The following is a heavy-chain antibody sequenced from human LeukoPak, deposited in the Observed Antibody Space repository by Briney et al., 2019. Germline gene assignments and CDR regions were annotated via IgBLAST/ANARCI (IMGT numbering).Heavy chain of an antibody. D-gene: IGHD3-3*01. CDR3: AREDRATEGILRFLEWSGYYYYYMDV. Sequence: GGSLRLSCAASGFTFSDYYMSWIRQAPGKGLEWVSYISSSGSTIYYADSVKGRFTISRDNAKNSLDLQMNSLRAEDTAVYYCAREDRATEGILRFLEWSGYYYYYMDVWGKGTTVTVSS. CDR1: GFTFSDYY. J-gene: IGHJ6*03. CDR2: ISSSGSTI. V-gene: IGHV3-11*04.